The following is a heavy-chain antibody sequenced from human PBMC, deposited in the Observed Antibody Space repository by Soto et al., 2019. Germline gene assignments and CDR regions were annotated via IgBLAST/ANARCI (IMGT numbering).Heavy chain of an antibody. V-gene: IGHV3-23*01. CDR1: GFTFSSYA. J-gene: IGHJ4*02. Sequence: GGSLRLSCAASGFTFSSYAMSWVRQAPGKGLEWVSAISGSGGSTYYADSVKGRFTISRDNSKNTLYLQMNSMRAEDTAVYYCAKTPYYGSGSYYSLFDYWGQGTLVTVSS. CDR3: AKTPYYGSGSYYSLFDY. CDR2: ISGSGGST. D-gene: IGHD3-10*01.